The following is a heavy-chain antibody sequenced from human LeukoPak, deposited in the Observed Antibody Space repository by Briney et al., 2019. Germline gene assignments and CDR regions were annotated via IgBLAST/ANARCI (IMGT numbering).Heavy chain of an antibody. Sequence: SETLSLTCTVSGGSISSGSYYWSWIRQPAGKGLEWIGRIYTSGSTNYNPSLKSRVTISVDTSKNQFSLKLSSVTAADTAVYYCARQPLMTSESYFDHWGQGTLVTVSS. CDR2: IYTSGST. J-gene: IGHJ4*02. D-gene: IGHD2-21*02. V-gene: IGHV4-61*02. CDR3: ARQPLMTSESYFDH. CDR1: GGSISSGSYY.